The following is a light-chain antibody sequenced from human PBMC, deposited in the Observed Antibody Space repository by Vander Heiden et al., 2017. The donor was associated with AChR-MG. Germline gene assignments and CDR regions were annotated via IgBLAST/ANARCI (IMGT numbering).Light chain of an antibody. CDR2: DAS. J-gene: IGKJ4*01. CDR3: QQRTLT. Sequence: EIVLTQSPAALSLSPGERATLSCRASQSVSTYLAWYQQKPGQAPRLLIYDASTRATGIPARFRGSGSGTDFTLTISSLEPEDFAVYYCQQRTLTFGGGTKVEIK. V-gene: IGKV3-11*01. CDR1: QSVSTY.